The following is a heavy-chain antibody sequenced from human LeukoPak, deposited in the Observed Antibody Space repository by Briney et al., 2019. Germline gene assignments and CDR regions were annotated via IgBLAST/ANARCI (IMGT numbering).Heavy chain of an antibody. V-gene: IGHV1-24*01. J-gene: IGHJ4*02. D-gene: IGHD3-3*01. CDR3: AASQYYDFWSGSED. CDR2: FDPEDGET. Sequence: ASVKVSCKVSGYTLTELSMHWVRQAPGKGLEWMGGFDPEDGETIYAQKFQGRVTMTEDTSTDTAYMELSGLRSEDTAVYYCAASQYYDFWSGSEDWGQGTLVTVSS. CDR1: GYTLTELS.